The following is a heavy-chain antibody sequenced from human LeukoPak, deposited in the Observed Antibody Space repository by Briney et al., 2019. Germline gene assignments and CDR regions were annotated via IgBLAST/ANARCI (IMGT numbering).Heavy chain of an antibody. Sequence: SETLSLTCTVSGGSISTYYWSWIRQPAGKGLEWIGRIYTSGSTYYNPSLKSRVTISVDTSKNQFSLKLSSVTAADTAVYYCARHPLSRYDTSGYYYDYWGQGTLVTVSS. J-gene: IGHJ4*02. CDR2: IYTSGST. V-gene: IGHV4-4*07. D-gene: IGHD3-22*01. CDR1: GGSISTYY. CDR3: ARHPLSRYDTSGYYYDY.